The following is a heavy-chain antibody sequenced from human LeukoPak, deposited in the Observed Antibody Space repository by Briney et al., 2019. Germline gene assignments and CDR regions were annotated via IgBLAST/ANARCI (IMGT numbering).Heavy chain of an antibody. CDR2: ISSSGSTI. D-gene: IGHD1-26*01. V-gene: IGHV3-11*04. CDR3: ARVSHSGIDAFDI. Sequence: GGSLRLSCAASGFTFSDYYMSWIRQAPGKGLEWVSYISSSGSTIYYADSVKGRFTISRDNAKNSLYLQMNSLRAEDTAVYYCARVSHSGIDAFDIWGQGTMVTVSS. J-gene: IGHJ3*02. CDR1: GFTFSDYY.